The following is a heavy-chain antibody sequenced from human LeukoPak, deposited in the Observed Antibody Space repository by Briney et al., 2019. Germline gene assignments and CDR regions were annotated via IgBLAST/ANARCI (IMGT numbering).Heavy chain of an antibody. CDR1: GFTFSDYY. CDR3: ARLGWATAPLDY. D-gene: IGHD5-12*01. CDR2: IGSSSSYT. V-gene: IGHV3-11*06. Sequence: GGSLRLSCAASGFTFSDYYMSWIRQAPGKGLEWVSYIGSSSSYTNYADSVKGRFTISRDSAKNSLYLQMNSLRAEDTAVYYCARLGWATAPLDYWGQGTLVTVSS. J-gene: IGHJ4*02.